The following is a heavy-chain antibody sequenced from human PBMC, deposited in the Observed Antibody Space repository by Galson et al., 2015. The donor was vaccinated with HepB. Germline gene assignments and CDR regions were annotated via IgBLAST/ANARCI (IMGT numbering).Heavy chain of an antibody. CDR2: VYYSGTT. CDR1: GGSISNYY. V-gene: IGHV4-59*01. D-gene: IGHD5-24*01. J-gene: IGHJ4*02. Sequence: SETLSLTCSVSGGSISNYYWNWIRQPPGKGLEWIGYVYYSGTTDYNPSLKSRVTISVDTSKNQFSLKLTSVTAADTAVYYCARAEMATTNGWGAFDSWGQGTLVTVSS. CDR3: ARAEMATTNGWGAFDS.